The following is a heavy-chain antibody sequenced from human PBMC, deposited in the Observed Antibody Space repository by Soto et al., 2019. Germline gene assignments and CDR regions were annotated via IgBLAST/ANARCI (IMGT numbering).Heavy chain of an antibody. D-gene: IGHD2-15*01. CDR1: GSTFPSYG. Sequence: VNVSCKASGSTFPSYGIRWLRQSPGEGPGWMGWISAYNGNTNYAQKLQGRVTMTTDTSTSTAYMELRSLRSDDTAVYYCARTSGCSGGSCYSLYYYGMDVWGQGTTVTV. CDR3: ARTSGCSGGSCYSLYYYGMDV. CDR2: ISAYNGNT. V-gene: IGHV1-18*01. J-gene: IGHJ6*02.